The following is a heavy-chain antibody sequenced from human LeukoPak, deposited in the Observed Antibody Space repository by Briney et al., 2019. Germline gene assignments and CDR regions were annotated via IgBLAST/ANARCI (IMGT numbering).Heavy chain of an antibody. CDR3: TRYSGRTDY. V-gene: IGHV3-49*03. CDR1: GFTFGTYA. J-gene: IGHJ4*02. CDR2: IRSKTFGGTT. D-gene: IGHD5-18*01. Sequence: PGGSLRLSCTSSGFTFGTYAVSWFRQAPGKGLEWVAFIRSKTFGGTTEYAASVKGRFTISRDDSKSTAYLPMNSLKTEDTAVYYCTRYSGRTDYWGQGTLVSVSS.